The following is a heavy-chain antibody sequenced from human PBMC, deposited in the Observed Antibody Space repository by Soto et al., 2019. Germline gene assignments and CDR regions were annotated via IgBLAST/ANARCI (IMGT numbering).Heavy chain of an antibody. CDR1: GYPFSDNQ. CDR3: ARKHSLDYIRWGLDP. Sequence: QVQLVQSGSEVKKPGASVKVSCKASGYPFSDNQIHWLRRAPGQGLEWMGRINPKSDDTNYAQKFQGRFTMTRDTSIDTAYLELTGLTSDDTATYYCARKHSLDYIRWGLDPWGQGTLVTVSS. D-gene: IGHD4-4*01. CDR2: INPKSDDT. V-gene: IGHV1-2*02. J-gene: IGHJ5*02.